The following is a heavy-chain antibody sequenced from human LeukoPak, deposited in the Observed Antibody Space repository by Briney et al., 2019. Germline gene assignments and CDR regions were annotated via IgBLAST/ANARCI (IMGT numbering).Heavy chain of an antibody. Sequence: ASVKVSFKASGYIFTGYYMHWVRQAPGQGLEWMGWISPNSGGTNYAQRFQERVTMTRDTSISTAYMEVSRLRSDDTAVYYCARDGESYTSSLRGEFDYWGQGTLVTVSS. V-gene: IGHV1-2*02. J-gene: IGHJ4*02. D-gene: IGHD6-13*01. CDR1: GYIFTGYY. CDR2: ISPNSGGT. CDR3: ARDGESYTSSLRGEFDY.